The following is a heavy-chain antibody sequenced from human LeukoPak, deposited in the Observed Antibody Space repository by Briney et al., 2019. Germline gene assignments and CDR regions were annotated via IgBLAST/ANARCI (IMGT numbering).Heavy chain of an antibody. Sequence: EGSLRLSCAASGFTFGDYWMHWVRQAPGKGLVWVSRTNTDESRTSYTDSVKGRFTISRDNARNTLYLQMNSLRVEDTAVYYCARGGDYGDFPDYWGQGTLVTVSS. CDR1: GFTFGDYW. V-gene: IGHV3-74*01. J-gene: IGHJ4*02. CDR2: TNTDESRT. D-gene: IGHD4-17*01. CDR3: ARGGDYGDFPDY.